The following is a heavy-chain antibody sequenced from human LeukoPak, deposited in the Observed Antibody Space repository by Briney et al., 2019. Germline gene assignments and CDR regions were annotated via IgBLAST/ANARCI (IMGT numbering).Heavy chain of an antibody. CDR3: ARDGWTGDVGWFDP. CDR1: GYTFTSYA. V-gene: IGHV7-4-1*02. D-gene: IGHD3/OR15-3a*01. J-gene: IGHJ5*02. Sequence: ASVKVSCKASGYTFTSYAMNWVRQAPGQGLEWMGWINTNTGNPTYAQGFTGRFVFSLDTSVSTAYLQISSLKAEDTAVYYCARDGWTGDVGWFDPWGQGTLVTVSS. CDR2: INTNTGNP.